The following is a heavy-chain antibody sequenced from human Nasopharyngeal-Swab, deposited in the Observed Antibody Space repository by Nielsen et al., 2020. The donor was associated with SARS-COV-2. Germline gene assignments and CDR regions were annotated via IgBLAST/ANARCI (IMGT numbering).Heavy chain of an antibody. J-gene: IGHJ2*01. CDR1: GGSISGYY. D-gene: IGHD1-26*01. Sequence: SETLSLTCPVSGGSISGYYWSWIRQPPGKGLEWIGYVSFSGSTNYNPSLKSRVTISVDTSKNQFSLKLTSVTAADTAVYHCARAANSGDWYFALWGRGTLVTVSS. CDR2: VSFSGST. CDR3: ARAANSGDWYFAL. V-gene: IGHV4-59*13.